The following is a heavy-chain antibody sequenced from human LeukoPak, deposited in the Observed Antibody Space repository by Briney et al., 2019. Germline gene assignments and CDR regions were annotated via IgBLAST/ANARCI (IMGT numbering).Heavy chain of an antibody. V-gene: IGHV1-2*02. J-gene: IGHJ4*02. Sequence: ASVKVSCKASGYTFTGYYMHWVRQAPGQGLEWMGWINPNSGGTNYAQKFQGGVTMTRDTSISTAYMELSRLRSDDMAVYYCARDLAIGALDYWGQGTLVTVSS. CDR3: ARDLAIGALDY. D-gene: IGHD3-10*01. CDR2: INPNSGGT. CDR1: GYTFTGYY.